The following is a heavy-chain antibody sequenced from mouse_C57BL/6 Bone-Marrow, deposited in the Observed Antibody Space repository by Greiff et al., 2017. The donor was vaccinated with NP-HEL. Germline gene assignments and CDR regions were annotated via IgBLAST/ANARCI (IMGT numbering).Heavy chain of an antibody. Sequence: EVNLVESGGGLVKPGGSLKLSCAASGFTFSSYAMSWVRQTPEKRLEWVATISDGGSYTYYPDNVKGRFTISRDNAKNNLYLQMSHLKSEDTAMYYCARGRLRKKAWFAYWGQGTLVTVSA. CDR1: GFTFSSYA. D-gene: IGHD2-4*01. CDR2: ISDGGSYT. J-gene: IGHJ3*01. CDR3: ARGRLRKKAWFAY. V-gene: IGHV5-4*03.